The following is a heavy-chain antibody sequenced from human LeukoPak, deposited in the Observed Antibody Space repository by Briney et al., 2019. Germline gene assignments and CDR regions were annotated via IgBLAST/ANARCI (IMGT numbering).Heavy chain of an antibody. CDR2: IFYVGDT. CDR3: ARTSGSRYAYYDY. V-gene: IGHV4-39*01. J-gene: IGHJ4*02. D-gene: IGHD6-13*01. CDR1: GGSISSSSYY. Sequence: SETLSLTCTVSGGSISSSSYYWGWVRQPPGKGLEYIGTIFYVGDTYYNPSLESRLTISVDTSKNQFSLKLRSVTAADSAVYYCARTSGSRYAYYDYWGQGTLVTVSS.